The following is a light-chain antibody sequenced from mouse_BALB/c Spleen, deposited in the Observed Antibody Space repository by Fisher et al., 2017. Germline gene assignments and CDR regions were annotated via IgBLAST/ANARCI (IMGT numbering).Light chain of an antibody. V-gene: IGKV4-59*01. CDR2: STS. CDR1: SSVSY. J-gene: IGKJ5*01. Sequence: IVITQTTAIMSASPGEKVTMTCSASSSVSYMHWYQQKSGTSPKRWIYSTSNLASGVPARFSGSGSGTSYSLTISSMEAEDAATYYCQQWSSNPLTFGAGTKLELK. CDR3: QQWSSNPLT.